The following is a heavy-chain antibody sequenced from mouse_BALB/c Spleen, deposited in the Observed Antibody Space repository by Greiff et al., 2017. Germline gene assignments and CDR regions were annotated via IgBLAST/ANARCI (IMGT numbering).Heavy chain of an antibody. V-gene: IGHV5-6-5*01. J-gene: IGHJ4*01. Sequence: DVKLVESGGGLVKPGGSLKLSCAASGFTFSSYAMSWVRQTPEKRLEWVASISSGGSTYYPYSVKGRFTISRDNARNNLYLQMSSLRSEDTAMYYCARGLYGFYAMDYWGQGTSVTVSS. CDR1: GFTFSSYA. CDR3: ARGLYGFYAMDY. D-gene: IGHD2-2*01. CDR2: ISSGGST.